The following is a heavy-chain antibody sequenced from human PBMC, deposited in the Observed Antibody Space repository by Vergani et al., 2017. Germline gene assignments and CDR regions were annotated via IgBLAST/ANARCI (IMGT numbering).Heavy chain of an antibody. CDR2: IFSNDEK. J-gene: IGHJ2*01. V-gene: IGHV2-26*01. CDR3: GRMIVGAERYFDL. CDR1: GIPLSNARMG. D-gene: IGHD1-26*01. Sequence: QVTLKESGPVLVKPTETLTLPCIVSGIPLSNARMGVSWIRQPPGKALEWLAHIFSNDEKSYSTSLKSRLTISKDTSKSQVVLTMTNMDPVDTATYYWGRMIVGAERYFDLWGRGTLVTVSS.